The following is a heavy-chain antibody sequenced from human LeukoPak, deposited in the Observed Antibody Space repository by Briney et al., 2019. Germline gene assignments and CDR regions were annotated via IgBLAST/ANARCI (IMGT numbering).Heavy chain of an antibody. V-gene: IGHV3-7*01. D-gene: IGHD3-9*01. CDR2: IKQDGSET. CDR1: EFTFSHHW. Sequence: PGGSLRLSCAASEFTFSHHWMTWVRRAPGKGLELVANIKQDGSETYYVDSVKGRFTISRDNAKNSLDMQMNSLRVEDTAVYYCARGPILRHFDYYMDVWGKGTTVIISS. CDR3: ARGPILRHFDYYMDV. J-gene: IGHJ6*03.